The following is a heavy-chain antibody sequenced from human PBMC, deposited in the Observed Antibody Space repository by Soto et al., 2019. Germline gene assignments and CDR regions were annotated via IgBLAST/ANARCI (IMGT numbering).Heavy chain of an antibody. D-gene: IGHD2-2*01. J-gene: IGHJ6*02. CDR3: ARVYCSSTSCPDYYYYYGMDV. CDR1: GGTFSSYA. CDR2: IIPIFGTA. V-gene: IGHV1-69*01. Sequence: QVQLVQSGAEVKKPGSSVKVSCKASGGTFSSYAISWVRQAPGQGLEWMGGIIPIFGTANYAQKFQGRVTITADESTSTAYMELSSLRSEDTAVYYCARVYCSSTSCPDYYYYYGMDVWGQGTTVTVSS.